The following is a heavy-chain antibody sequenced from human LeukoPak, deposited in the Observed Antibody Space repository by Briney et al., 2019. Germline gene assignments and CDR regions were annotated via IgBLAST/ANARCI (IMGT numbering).Heavy chain of an antibody. D-gene: IGHD4-23*01. J-gene: IGHJ5*02. CDR2: IYYSGST. V-gene: IGHV4-59*08. Sequence: PSETLSLTCTVSGVSISTYYWAWIRQPPGKGLEWIGYIYYSGSTNYNPSLKSRVTTSVDTSRTHFSLKLSSVTAADTAFYYCARHTVYGGNSRWFDPWGQGTLVTVSS. CDR1: GVSISTYY. CDR3: ARHTVYGGNSRWFDP.